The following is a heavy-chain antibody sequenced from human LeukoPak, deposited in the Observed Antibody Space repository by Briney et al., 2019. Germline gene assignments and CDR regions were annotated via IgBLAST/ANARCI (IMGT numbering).Heavy chain of an antibody. D-gene: IGHD6-13*01. CDR3: ARADSSSWYRLDY. CDR2: IYPGDSAT. J-gene: IGHJ4*02. Sequence: GDSLKISCEGSGYSFTSYWIGWVRQMPGKGLEWMGLIYPGDSATRYSPSFQGQVTISADKSISTAYLQWSSLKASDTAMYYCARADSSSWYRLDYWGQGTLVTVSS. V-gene: IGHV5-51*01. CDR1: GYSFTSYW.